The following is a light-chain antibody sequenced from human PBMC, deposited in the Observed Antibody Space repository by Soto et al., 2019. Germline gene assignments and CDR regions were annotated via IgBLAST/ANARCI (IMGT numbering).Light chain of an antibody. CDR1: QSVSSSY. V-gene: IGKV3-20*01. CDR2: GAS. J-gene: IGKJ2*01. CDR3: QQYHNWPPYT. Sequence: EIVLTQSPGTLSLSPGERATLSCRASQSVSSSYLAWYQQKPGQAPRLLIYGASSRATGIPDRFSGSGSGTEFTLTISSLQSEDFAVYYCQQYHNWPPYTFGQGTKVDIK.